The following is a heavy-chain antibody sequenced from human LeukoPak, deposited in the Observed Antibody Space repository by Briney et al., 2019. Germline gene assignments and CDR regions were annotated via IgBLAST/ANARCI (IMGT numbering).Heavy chain of an antibody. V-gene: IGHV1-8*03. CDR1: GYTFTSYD. CDR3: ARGSRITMVRGVIIRHYYYYMDV. J-gene: IGHJ6*03. CDR2: MNPNSGTT. Sequence: ASVKVSSKASGYTFTSYDINWVRQAPGQGLEWMGWMNPNSGTTGYAQKFQGRVTITRNTSISTAYMELSRLRSEDTAVYYCARGSRITMVRGVIIRHYYYYMDVWGKGTTVTVSS. D-gene: IGHD3-10*01.